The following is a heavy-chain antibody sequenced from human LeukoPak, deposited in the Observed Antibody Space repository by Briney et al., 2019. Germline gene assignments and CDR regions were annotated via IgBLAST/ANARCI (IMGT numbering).Heavy chain of an antibody. D-gene: IGHD3-10*01. CDR2: ISSSSSYI. CDR1: GFTFSSYS. Sequence: GGSLRLSCAASGFTFSSYSMNWVCQAPGKGLEWVSSISSSSSYIYYADSVKGRFTISRDNAKNSLYLQMNSLRAEDTAVYYCARDPQSSPLLWFGELLAPDYWGQGTLVTVSS. CDR3: ARDPQSSPLLWFGELLAPDY. J-gene: IGHJ4*02. V-gene: IGHV3-21*01.